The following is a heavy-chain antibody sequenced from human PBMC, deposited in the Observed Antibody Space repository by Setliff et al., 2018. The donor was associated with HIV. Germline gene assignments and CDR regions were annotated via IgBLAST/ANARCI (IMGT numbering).Heavy chain of an antibody. J-gene: IGHJ4*02. CDR3: ARGGSGYYDFWSGSSAFEY. D-gene: IGHD3-3*01. CDR2: MNPNSGNT. Sequence: ASVKVSCKASGYTFTTYDINWVRQAAGQGLEWMGWMNPNSGNTGYAQRFQGRLTMTRNTSISTAYMELSSLRSEDTAVFYCARGGSGYYDFWSGSSAFEYWGQGTLVTVSS. V-gene: IGHV1-8*02. CDR1: GYTFTTYD.